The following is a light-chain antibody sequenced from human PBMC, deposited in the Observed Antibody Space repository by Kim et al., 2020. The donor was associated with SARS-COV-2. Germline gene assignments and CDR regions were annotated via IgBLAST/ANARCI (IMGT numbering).Light chain of an antibody. J-gene: IGLJ2*01. CDR3: SSYAGSNNL. Sequence: QSVLTQPPSASGSPGQSVTISCTGTSSDVGGYNYVSWYQQHSGKAPKLMIYEVSKRPSGVPDRFSGSKSGNTASLTVSGLQAEDEADYYCSSYAGSNNLFGGGAQLTVL. CDR1: SSDVGGYNY. V-gene: IGLV2-8*01. CDR2: EVS.